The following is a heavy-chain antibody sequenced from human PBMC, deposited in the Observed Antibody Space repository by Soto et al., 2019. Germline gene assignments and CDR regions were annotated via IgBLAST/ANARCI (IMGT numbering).Heavy chain of an antibody. J-gene: IGHJ4*02. CDR2: ISSSSSTI. D-gene: IGHD3-3*01. V-gene: IGHV3-48*02. Sequence: AGGSLRLSCAASGFTFSSYSMNWVRQAPGKGLEWVSYISSSSSTIYYADSVKGRFTISRDNAKNSLYLQMNSLRDEDTAVYYCAGSPRFFGVVIMMFDYWGQGTLVTVSS. CDR1: GFTFSSYS. CDR3: AGSPRFFGVVIMMFDY.